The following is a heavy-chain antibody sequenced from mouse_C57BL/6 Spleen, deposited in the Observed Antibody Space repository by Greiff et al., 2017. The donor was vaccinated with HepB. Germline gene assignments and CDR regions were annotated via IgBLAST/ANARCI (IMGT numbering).Heavy chain of an antibody. D-gene: IGHD1-1*01. CDR2: IHPNSGST. V-gene: IGHV1-64*01. CDR3: ARDYGSSAWFAY. Sequence: VQLQQPGAELVKPGASVKLSCKASGYTLTSYWMHWVKQRPGQGLEWIGMIHPNSGSTNYNEKFKSKATLTVDKSSSTAYMQLSSLTSEDSAVYYCARDYGSSAWFAYWGQGTLVTVSA. CDR1: GYTLTSYW. J-gene: IGHJ3*01.